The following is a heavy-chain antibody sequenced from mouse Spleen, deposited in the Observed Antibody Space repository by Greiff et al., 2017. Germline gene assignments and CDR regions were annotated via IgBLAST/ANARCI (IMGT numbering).Heavy chain of an antibody. D-gene: IGHD2-13*01. V-gene: IGHV1-64*01. J-gene: IGHJ4*01. CDR3: ARIRGGDYDYAMDY. CDR2: IHPNSGST. CDR1: GYTFTSYW. Sequence: QVQLQQPGAELVKPGASVKLSCKASGYTFTSYWMHWVKQRPGQGLEWIGMIHPNSGSTNYNEKFKSKATLTVDKSSSTAYMQLSSLTSEDSAVYYCARIRGGDYDYAMDYWGQGTSVTVSS.